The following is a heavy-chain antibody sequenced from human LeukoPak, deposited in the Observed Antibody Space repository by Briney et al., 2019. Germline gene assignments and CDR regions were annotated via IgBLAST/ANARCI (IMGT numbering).Heavy chain of an antibody. Sequence: GGSLRLPCAASGFTFSTYAMHWVRQAPGKGLEWVSLILYDGSNQYYADSVKGRFAISRDNSKNTLYLQMNSLRAEDTAVYYCARGPSGYHNTGGQGTLVTVSS. V-gene: IGHV3-30*09. CDR3: ARGPSGYHNT. CDR2: ILYDGSNQ. J-gene: IGHJ4*02. CDR1: GFTFSTYA. D-gene: IGHD5-12*01.